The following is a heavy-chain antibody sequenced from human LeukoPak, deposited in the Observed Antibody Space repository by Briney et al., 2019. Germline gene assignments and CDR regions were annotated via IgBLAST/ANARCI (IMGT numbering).Heavy chain of an antibody. CDR2: IYYSGST. J-gene: IGHJ4*02. CDR1: GGSISSYY. Sequence: SETLSLTCTVSGGSISSYYWSWIRQPPGEGLEWFGYIYYSGSTNYNPSLKSRVTISVDTSKNQFSLKLSSVTAADTAVYYCARVLDPWGGWYVDYWGQGTLVTVSS. CDR3: ARVLDPWGGWYVDY. D-gene: IGHD6-19*01. V-gene: IGHV4-59*01.